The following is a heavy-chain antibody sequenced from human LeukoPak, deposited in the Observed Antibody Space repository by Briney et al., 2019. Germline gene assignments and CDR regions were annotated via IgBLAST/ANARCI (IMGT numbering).Heavy chain of an antibody. D-gene: IGHD3-22*01. J-gene: IGHJ4*02. CDR2: IYYSGST. CDR1: GCSISSSSYY. V-gene: IGHV4-39*01. CDR3: ARLLYYYDSSGLDY. Sequence: SETLSLTCTVSGCSISSSSYYWGWIRQPPGKGLEWIGSIYYSGSTYYNPSLKSRVTISVDTSKNQFSLKLSSVTAADTAVYYCARLLYYYDSSGLDYWGQGTLVTVSS.